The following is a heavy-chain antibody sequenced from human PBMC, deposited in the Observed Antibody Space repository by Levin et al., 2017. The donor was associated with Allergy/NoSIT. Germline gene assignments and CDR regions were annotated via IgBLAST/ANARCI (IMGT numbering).Heavy chain of an antibody. V-gene: IGHV3-30*18. CDR1: GFQFSLYG. CDR2: IVFDGNDQ. CDR3: AKRGYCSGNTCQSHDAIDV. J-gene: IGHJ3*01. Sequence: LSLSCAASGFQFSLYGMHWVRQAPGKGLEWVALIVFDGNDQYYADSVKGRFTISRDNSKNTLYLQMSSLRENDTAIYYCAKRGYCSGNTCQSHDAIDVWGQGTLVIVSS. D-gene: IGHD2-15*01.